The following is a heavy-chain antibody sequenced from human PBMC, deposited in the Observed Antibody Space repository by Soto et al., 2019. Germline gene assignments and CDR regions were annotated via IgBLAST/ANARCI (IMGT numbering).Heavy chain of an antibody. CDR3: ARDAALLRYFDWVPDYYFDY. Sequence: PGGSLRLSCAASGFTFSSYGMHWVRQAPGKGLEWVAVIWYDGSNACYADSVKGRFTFSRDNSKNTLYLQMTSLRAEDTAVYYCARDAALLRYFDWVPDYYFDYWGQGTLVTVSS. CDR1: GFTFSSYG. D-gene: IGHD3-9*01. J-gene: IGHJ4*02. V-gene: IGHV3-33*01. CDR2: IWYDGSNA.